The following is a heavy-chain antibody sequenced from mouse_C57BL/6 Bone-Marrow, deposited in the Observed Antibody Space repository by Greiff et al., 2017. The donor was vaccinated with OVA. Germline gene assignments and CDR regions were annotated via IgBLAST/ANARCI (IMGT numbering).Heavy chain of an antibody. D-gene: IGHD1-1*01. CDR3: ARCYYYGSSYGAMDY. CDR2: ISYSGST. V-gene: IGHV3-8*01. J-gene: IGHJ4*01. CDR1: GYSITSDY. Sequence: EVKLLESGPGLAKPSQTLSLTCSVTGYSITSDYWNWIRKFPGNKLEYMGYISYSGSTYYNPSLKSRISITRDTSKNQYYLQLNSVTTEDTATYYCARCYYYGSSYGAMDYWGQGTSVTVSS.